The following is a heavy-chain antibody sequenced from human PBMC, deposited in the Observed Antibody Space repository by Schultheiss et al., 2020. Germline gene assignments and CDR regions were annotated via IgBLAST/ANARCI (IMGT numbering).Heavy chain of an antibody. CDR2: IWYDENKK. J-gene: IGHJ4*02. CDR3: ARAPLGSYSPPFDY. CDR1: GFTFSDYY. D-gene: IGHD1-26*01. V-gene: IGHV3-33*08. Sequence: GGSLRLSCAASGFTFSDYYMSWIRQAPGKGLEWVAVIWYDENKKYYADSVKGRFTISRDNSKNTLYLQMNSLRAEDTAVYYCARAPLGSYSPPFDYWGQGTLVNVSA.